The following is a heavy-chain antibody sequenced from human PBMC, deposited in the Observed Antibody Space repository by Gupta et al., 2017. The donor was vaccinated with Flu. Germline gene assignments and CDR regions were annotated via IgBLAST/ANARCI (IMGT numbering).Heavy chain of an antibody. Sequence: KGLEWVSAISGSGETTYYADSVKGRFTISRDNSKNTLYLQLNSLRAEDTAVYYCAKDKGGPTTPLYYDYGMDVWGQGATVTVSS. D-gene: IGHD2-15*01. J-gene: IGHJ6*02. V-gene: IGHV3-23*01. CDR2: ISGSGETT. CDR3: AKDKGGPTTPLYYDYGMDV.